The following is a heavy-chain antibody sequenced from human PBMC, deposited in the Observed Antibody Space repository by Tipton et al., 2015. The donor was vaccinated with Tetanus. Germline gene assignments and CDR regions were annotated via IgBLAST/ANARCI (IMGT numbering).Heavy chain of an antibody. V-gene: IGHV4-34*01. CDR2: INHSGST. J-gene: IGHJ4*02. D-gene: IGHD2-15*01. Sequence: TLSLTCAVYGGSFSGYYWSWIRQPPGKGLEWIGEINHSGSTNYNPSLKSRVTISVDTSKNQFSLKLSSVTAADTAVYYCARGRYCSGGSCYSEGYYFDYWGQGTLVTVSS. CDR1: GGSFSGYY. CDR3: ARGRYCSGGSCYSEGYYFDY.